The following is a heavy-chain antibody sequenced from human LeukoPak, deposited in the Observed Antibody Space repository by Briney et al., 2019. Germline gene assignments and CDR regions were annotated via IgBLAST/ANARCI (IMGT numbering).Heavy chain of an antibody. CDR2: IYTSGST. CDR3: ARGARNYYYYYYMDV. CDR1: GGSISSYY. Sequence: PSETLSLTCTVSGGSISSYYWSWIRQPAGKGLEWIGRIYTSGSTNYNPSLKSRVTMSVDTPKNQFSLKLSSVTAADTAVYYCARGARNYYYYYYMDVWGKGTTVTVSS. J-gene: IGHJ6*03. V-gene: IGHV4-4*07.